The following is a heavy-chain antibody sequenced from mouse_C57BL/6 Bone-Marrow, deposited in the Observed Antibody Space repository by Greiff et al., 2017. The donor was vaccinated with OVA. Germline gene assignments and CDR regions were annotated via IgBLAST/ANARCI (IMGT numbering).Heavy chain of an antibody. CDR1: DSEVFPIAY. CDR3: ARVYYGNYFTIVYFDV. CDR2: ILPSIGRT. J-gene: IGHJ1*03. V-gene: IGHV15-2*01. Sequence: QVQLKESGSELRSPGSSVKLSCKDFDSEVFPIAYMSWVRQKPGHGFEWIGGILPSIGRTIYGEKFEDKATLDADTLSNTAYLELNSLTSEDSAIYYCARVYYGNYFTIVYFDVWGTGTTVTVSS. D-gene: IGHD2-1*01.